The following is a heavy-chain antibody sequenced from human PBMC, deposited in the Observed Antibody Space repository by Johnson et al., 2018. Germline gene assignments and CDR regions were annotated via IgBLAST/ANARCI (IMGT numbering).Heavy chain of an antibody. Sequence: VQLVQSGGGLVQPGESLRLSCAATGFSVSNNHMSWVRQAPGKGLEWVAVSYYGGATVYADSVKGRFTISRDYSRNMLHLQMSRLTTEDTAVFYCSRDMTMGPHYFDNWGQGTLVTVSS. J-gene: IGHJ4*02. CDR1: GFSVSNNH. CDR3: SRDMTMGPHYFDN. D-gene: IGHD4/OR15-4a*01. CDR2: SYYGGAT. V-gene: IGHV3-66*02.